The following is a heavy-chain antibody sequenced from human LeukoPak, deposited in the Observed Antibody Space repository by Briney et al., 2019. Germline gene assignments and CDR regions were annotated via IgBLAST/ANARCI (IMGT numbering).Heavy chain of an antibody. D-gene: IGHD3-16*01. CDR2: ISGSGGTT. V-gene: IGHV3-23*01. J-gene: IGHJ4*02. CDR3: AKDRLPVQRGIDY. CDR1: GFIFSNHA. Sequence: GGSLRLSCAASGFIFSNHAVSWVRQAPGKGLEWVPAISGSGGTTYYADSVKGRFTISRDNSKNTLYLQMNGLRAEDTALYYCAKDRLPVQRGIDYWGQGTLVTVSS.